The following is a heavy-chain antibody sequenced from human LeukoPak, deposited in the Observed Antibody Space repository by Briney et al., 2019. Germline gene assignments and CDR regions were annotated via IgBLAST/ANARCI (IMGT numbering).Heavy chain of an antibody. Sequence: SQTLSLTCTVSGGSISSGGYYWSWIRQHPGKGLEWIGYIYYSGSTYYNPSLKSRVTISVDTSKNQFSLKLSSVTAADTAVYYCARARVLNGCIDYWGQGTLVTVSS. D-gene: IGHD2-8*01. V-gene: IGHV4-31*03. CDR3: ARARVLNGCIDY. CDR1: GGSISSGGYY. J-gene: IGHJ4*02. CDR2: IYYSGST.